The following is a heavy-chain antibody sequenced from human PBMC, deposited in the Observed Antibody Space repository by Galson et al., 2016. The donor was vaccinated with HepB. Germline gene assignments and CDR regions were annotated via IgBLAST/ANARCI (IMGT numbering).Heavy chain of an antibody. CDR1: GFTFSSNA. V-gene: IGHV3-23*01. CDR3: TKGGRVTATQEYYFDY. J-gene: IGHJ4*02. D-gene: IGHD2-21*02. CDR2: ISGTGSVT. Sequence: SLRLSCAASGFTFSSNAMSWVRQAPGKGLEWVSGISGTGSVTYYADAVTGRFTISRDNSKNTLYLQMNSLRAEDTGLYYCTKGGRVTATQEYYFDYWGQGTLVTVSS.